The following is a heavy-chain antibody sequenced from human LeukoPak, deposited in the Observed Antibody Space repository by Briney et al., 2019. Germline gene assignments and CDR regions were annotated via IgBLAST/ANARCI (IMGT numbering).Heavy chain of an antibody. CDR2: INHSGST. Sequence: SETLSLTCAVYGGSFSGYYWSWIRRPPGKGLEWIGEINHSGSTNYNPSLKSRVTISVDTSKNQFSLKLSSVTAADTAVYYCARATSLGIAAAASRRNWFDPWGQGTLVTVSS. CDR1: GGSFSGYY. V-gene: IGHV4-34*01. D-gene: IGHD6-13*01. CDR3: ARATSLGIAAAASRRNWFDP. J-gene: IGHJ5*02.